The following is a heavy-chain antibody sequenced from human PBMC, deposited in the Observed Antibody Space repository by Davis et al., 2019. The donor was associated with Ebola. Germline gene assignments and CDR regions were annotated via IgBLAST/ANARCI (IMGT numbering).Heavy chain of an antibody. CDR1: GFTFSSYA. CDR2: ISGSGGST. Sequence: PGGSLRLSCAASGFTFSSYAMSWVRQAPGKGLEWVSAISGSGGSTYYADSVKGRFTISRDNSKNTVYLQMSSVRAEDTAVYYCARGQLFDYYYYGMDVWGQGTTVTVSS. J-gene: IGHJ6*02. D-gene: IGHD5-24*01. V-gene: IGHV3-23*01. CDR3: ARGQLFDYYYYGMDV.